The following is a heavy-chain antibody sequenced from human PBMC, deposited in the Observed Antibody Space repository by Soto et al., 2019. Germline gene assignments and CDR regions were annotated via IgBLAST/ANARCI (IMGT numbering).Heavy chain of an antibody. D-gene: IGHD3-22*01. CDR2: FYSSGSI. V-gene: IGHV4-31*03. Sequence: LSLTCSVSGYSITAGGYYWRWIRQHPGKGLEWIGSFYSSGSIIYNPSLKSRVSISGDTSRNQFSMTLTSVTAADTALYYCARMYSSGSGWFHPWGQGTLVTVS. J-gene: IGHJ5*02. CDR1: GYSITAGGYY. CDR3: ARMYSSGSGWFHP.